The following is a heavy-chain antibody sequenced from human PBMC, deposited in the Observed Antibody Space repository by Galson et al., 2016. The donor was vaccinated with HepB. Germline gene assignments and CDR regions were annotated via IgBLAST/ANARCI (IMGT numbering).Heavy chain of an antibody. CDR3: ARGLGGYYYVFDI. CDR1: GGSINIFY. Sequence: SETLSLTCTVSGGSINIFYWSWLRQSPGKGLEWIGYIYYSGTTNYNPSLESRVTMSVDTSKHQFSLKVNSVTAADTAVHYCARGLGGYYYVFDIWGQGTMVTVSS. J-gene: IGHJ3*02. V-gene: IGHV4-59*12. CDR2: IYYSGTT. D-gene: IGHD5-18*01.